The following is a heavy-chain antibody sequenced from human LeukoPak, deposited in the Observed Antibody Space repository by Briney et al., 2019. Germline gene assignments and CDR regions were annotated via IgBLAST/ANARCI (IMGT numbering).Heavy chain of an antibody. J-gene: IGHJ4*02. Sequence: GGSLRLSCAASGFTFSSYSMNWVRQAPGKGLEGVSSISSSSSYIYYADSVKGRFTISRDNAKSSLYLQMNSLRAEDTAVYYCARARGPYSNYVVDWGQGTLVTVSS. D-gene: IGHD4-11*01. CDR2: ISSSSSYI. CDR1: GFTFSSYS. CDR3: ARARGPYSNYVVD. V-gene: IGHV3-21*01.